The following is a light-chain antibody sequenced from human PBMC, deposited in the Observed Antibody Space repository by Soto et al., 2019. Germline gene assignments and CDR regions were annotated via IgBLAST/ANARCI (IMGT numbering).Light chain of an antibody. V-gene: IGLV1-51*01. CDR3: GAWDCSWGVVV. J-gene: IGLJ2*01. CDR2: DND. Sequence: QSVLTQPASVSAAPGQQVTISCSGSNSNVGNNYVSWYQQLPGTAPKLLIYDNDKRPSGIPDRFSGSKSGTSATLGITGLQTGDEADYYCGAWDCSWGVVVFGGGTKLTVL. CDR1: NSNVGNNY.